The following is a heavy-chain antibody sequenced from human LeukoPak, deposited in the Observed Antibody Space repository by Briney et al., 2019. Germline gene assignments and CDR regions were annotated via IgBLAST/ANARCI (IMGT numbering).Heavy chain of an antibody. CDR2: ISYDVSNK. V-gene: IGHV3-30-3*02. D-gene: IGHD5-12*01. Sequence: GESLRLSCAASGFTFSSYAMLWVRQPPGRGLAWVAVISYDVSNKSCADSGKGRFTISRHNSKNTLYLQMNSLRVEDTAVYYCSKLAPVWGQGTLVTVSS. CDR3: SKLAPV. CDR1: GFTFSSYA. J-gene: IGHJ4*02.